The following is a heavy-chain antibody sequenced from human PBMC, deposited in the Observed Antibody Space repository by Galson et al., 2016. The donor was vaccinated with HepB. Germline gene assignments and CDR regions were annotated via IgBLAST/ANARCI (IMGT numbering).Heavy chain of an antibody. CDR1: GGSINNYY. V-gene: IGHV4-59*01. Sequence: SETLSLTCTVSGGSINNYYWNWIRQPPGKGLEWIGYIFYSGATKYNPSLKSRVTMSVDTSKNQFSLNLSSVTAADTAVYYCARDGGYGDNLDYWGQGILVAVSS. J-gene: IGHJ4*02. D-gene: IGHD4-17*01. CDR3: ARDGGYGDNLDY. CDR2: IFYSGAT.